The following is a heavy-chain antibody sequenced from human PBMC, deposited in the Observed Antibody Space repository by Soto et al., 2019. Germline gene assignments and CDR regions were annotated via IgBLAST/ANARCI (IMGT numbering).Heavy chain of an antibody. D-gene: IGHD2-21*01. CDR2: ISGGGDAT. CDR1: GFTFINYA. J-gene: IGHJ2*01. Sequence: DVQLLESGGDSVQPGGSVRLSCAGSGFTFINYAMNWVRQAPGKGLEWVSTISGGGDATFFADSVRGRFTFSRDNSKNPVTLQMNSLGVDDTAVYYCARKVVGSTSRPDYWYFDLWGRGTLVTVSS. CDR3: ARKVVGSTSRPDYWYFDL. V-gene: IGHV3-23*01.